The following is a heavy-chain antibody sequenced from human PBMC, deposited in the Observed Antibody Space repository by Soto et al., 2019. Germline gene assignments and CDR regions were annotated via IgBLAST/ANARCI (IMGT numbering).Heavy chain of an antibody. D-gene: IGHD4-4*01. CDR1: GYTFSTHG. V-gene: IGHV1-18*01. J-gene: IGHJ5*02. CDR3: AKGVYDYTS. CDR2: ISAFNGNS. Sequence: QIPLVQSGAEVKRPGASVKVSCKASGYTFSTHGITWVRQAPGQGLEWMGWISAFNGNSKYAQKFQGRVTMTTDTSTATAYMELRSLRFDDTAVYYCAKGVYDYTSWGQGTLVTVSS.